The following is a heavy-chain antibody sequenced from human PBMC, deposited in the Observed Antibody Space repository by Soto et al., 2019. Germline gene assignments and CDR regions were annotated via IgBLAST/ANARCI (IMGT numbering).Heavy chain of an antibody. CDR2: ISAYNGNT. D-gene: IGHD4-17*01. J-gene: IGHJ6*03. CDR3: ARWKTVTTDYYYYYYMDV. Sequence: QVQLVQSGAEVKKPGASVKVSCKASGYTFTSYGISWVRQAPGQGREWMGWISAYNGNTNYAQKLQGRVTMTTDTSTSTAYMELRSLRSDDTAVYYCARWKTVTTDYYYYYYMDVWGIGTTVTVSS. V-gene: IGHV1-18*01. CDR1: GYTFTSYG.